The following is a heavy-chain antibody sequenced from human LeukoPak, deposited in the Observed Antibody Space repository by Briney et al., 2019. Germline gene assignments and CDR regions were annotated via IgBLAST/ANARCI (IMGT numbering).Heavy chain of an antibody. V-gene: IGHV3-23*01. CDR2: ICGSGGST. D-gene: IGHD3-22*01. Sequence: PGGSLRLSCAASGFTFSSYAMSWVRQAPGKGLEWVSAICGSGGSTYYADSVKGRFTISRDNSKNTLYLQMNSLRAEDTAVYYCAKDYYDSSGYWYYFDYWGQGTLVTVSS. J-gene: IGHJ4*02. CDR3: AKDYYDSSGYWYYFDY. CDR1: GFTFSSYA.